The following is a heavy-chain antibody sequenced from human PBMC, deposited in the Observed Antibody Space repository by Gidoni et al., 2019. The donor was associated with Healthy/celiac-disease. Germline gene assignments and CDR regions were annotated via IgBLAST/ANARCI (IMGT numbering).Heavy chain of an antibody. V-gene: IGHV2-26*01. Sequence: HVPLKESAPVLVKPPETLPLTCTVSGFSLSNASMGVSWIRQPPGKALEWLAHSFSNDEKSYTTSLKSRLTISKDTAKSQVVLTMTNMDPVETATYYCARMGGVTMSPYGMDVWGQGNTVTVSS. CDR3: ARMGGVTMSPYGMDV. CDR1: GFSLSNASMG. CDR2: SFSNDEK. D-gene: IGHD3-16*01. J-gene: IGHJ6*02.